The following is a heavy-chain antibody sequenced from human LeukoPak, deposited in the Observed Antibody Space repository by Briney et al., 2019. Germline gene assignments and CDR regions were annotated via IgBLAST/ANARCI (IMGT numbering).Heavy chain of an antibody. V-gene: IGHV3-23*01. D-gene: IGHD1-14*01. J-gene: IGHJ4*02. Sequence: GGSLRLSCAASGFTFSNYAMNWVRQAPGKGLEWVSSINGIGGSTYYADSVKGRFTISRDNSKNTLYLQMNSLRAEDTAVYYCAKPARTDYADYWGQGTLVTVSS. CDR2: INGIGGST. CDR3: AKPARTDYADY. CDR1: GFTFSNYA.